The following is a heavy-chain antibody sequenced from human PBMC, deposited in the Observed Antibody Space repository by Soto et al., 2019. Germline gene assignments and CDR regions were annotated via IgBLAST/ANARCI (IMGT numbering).Heavy chain of an antibody. V-gene: IGHV4-4*07. CDR3: ARDLAAADHYFDY. J-gene: IGHJ4*02. CDR1: GGSISSYY. Sequence: QVQLQESGPGLVKPSETLSLTCTVSGGSISSYYWSWIRQPAGKGLVWIGRIYTSASTNYNPSLNSRVTMSVDTAKNQFSLKLSSVTAADTAVYYCARDLAAADHYFDYWGQGTLVTVSS. CDR2: IYTSAST. D-gene: IGHD6-13*01.